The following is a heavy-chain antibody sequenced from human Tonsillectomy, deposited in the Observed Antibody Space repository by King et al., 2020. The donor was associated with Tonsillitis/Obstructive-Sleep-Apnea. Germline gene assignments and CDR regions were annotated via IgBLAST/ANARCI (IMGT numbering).Heavy chain of an antibody. CDR3: VRGSVDLATTNFDY. CDR1: GYSFTNYW. J-gene: IGHJ4*02. D-gene: IGHD5-24*01. Sequence: QLVQSGAEVKKPGESLKISCQGSGYSFTNYWIGWVRQMPGKGLEWMGIIYPGASGTGYSPSFQGQVTISADKSISTAYLQWSSLKASDTAMYYCVRGSVDLATTNFDYWGQGTLVTVSS. CDR2: IYPGASGT. V-gene: IGHV5-51*03.